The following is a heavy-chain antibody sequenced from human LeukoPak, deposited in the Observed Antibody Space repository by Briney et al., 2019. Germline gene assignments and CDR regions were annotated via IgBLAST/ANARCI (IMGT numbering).Heavy chain of an antibody. CDR1: PDSTTSNF. J-gene: IGHJ4*02. V-gene: IGHV4-30-4*01. CDR2: IYYSGST. D-gene: IGHD3-3*01. CDR3: ARGSGYYYIDY. Sequence: PSETLSLTCTVSPDSTTSNFWSWIRQPPGKGLEWIGYIYYSGSTYYNPSLKSRVTISVDTSKNQFSLKLSSVTAADTAVYYCARGSGYYYIDYWGQGTLVTVSS.